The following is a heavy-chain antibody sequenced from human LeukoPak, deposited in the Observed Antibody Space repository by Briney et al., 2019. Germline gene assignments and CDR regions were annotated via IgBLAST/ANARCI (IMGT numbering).Heavy chain of an antibody. J-gene: IGHJ4*02. CDR3: ARGVGATHFDY. Sequence: SETLSLTCTVSGGSISSYYWSWIRQTPGKGLEWIGYIYYSGSTNYSPSLKSRVTISVDTSKNQFSLKVTSVTAADTAVYYCARGVGATHFDYWGQGTLVTVSS. V-gene: IGHV4-59*01. D-gene: IGHD1-26*01. CDR1: GGSISSYY. CDR2: IYYSGST.